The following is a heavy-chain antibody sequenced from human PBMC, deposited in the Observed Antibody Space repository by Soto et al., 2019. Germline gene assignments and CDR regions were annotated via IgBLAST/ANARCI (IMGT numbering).Heavy chain of an antibody. CDR3: ARDVSGSLDY. CDR1: GPTFSSYW. Sequence: PGRSLRLSCVPSGPTFSSYWMSWARQAQGKGLEWVANRKPDGNKKNYVGSGKGRFTISRDNAKNSLYLQRNSRRAEDTAGYYCARDVSGSLDYWGRGTLVTVSS. J-gene: IGHJ4*02. V-gene: IGHV3-7*01. CDR2: RKPDGNKK. D-gene: IGHD6-13*01.